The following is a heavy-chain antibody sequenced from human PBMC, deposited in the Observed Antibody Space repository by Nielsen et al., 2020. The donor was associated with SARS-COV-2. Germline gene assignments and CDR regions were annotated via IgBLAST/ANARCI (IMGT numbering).Heavy chain of an antibody. CDR2: ISYDGSNK. V-gene: IGHV3-30-3*01. D-gene: IGHD3-16*01. Sequence: GESLKISCAASGFTFSSYAMHWVRQAPGKGLEWVAVISYDGSNKYYADSVKGRFSISRDNSKNTLYLQMNSLRAEDTAVYYCARGGADVWGQGTTVTVSS. J-gene: IGHJ6*02. CDR3: ARGGADV. CDR1: GFTFSSYA.